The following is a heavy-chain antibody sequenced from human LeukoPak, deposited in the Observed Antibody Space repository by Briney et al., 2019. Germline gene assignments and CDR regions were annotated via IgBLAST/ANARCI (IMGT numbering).Heavy chain of an antibody. V-gene: IGHV3-53*01. CDR1: GFTVSSNY. D-gene: IGHD6-13*01. CDR3: ARAMYSGTWYPFDY. J-gene: IGHJ4*02. CDR2: IYSGGST. Sequence: GGSLRLSCAASGFTVSSNYKSWVRQAPGKGLEWVSVIYSGGSTYYADSVKGRFTISRDNSKNTLYLQMNSLRPEDTAVYSCARAMYSGTWYPFDYWGQGTLVPVSS.